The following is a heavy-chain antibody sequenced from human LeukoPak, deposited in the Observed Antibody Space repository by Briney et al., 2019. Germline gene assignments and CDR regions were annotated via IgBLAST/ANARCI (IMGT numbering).Heavy chain of an antibody. CDR3: ATDFYDST. V-gene: IGHV3-15*07. Sequence: GGSLRLSCATSGSTFSNAWMNRVRQAPGKGLEWVGRIRSSSDGGTIDYAAPVKGRFTLSRDDSKTTLYLQMNSLQTEDTAVYYCATDFYDSTWGQGTLVTVSS. CDR1: GSTFSNAW. J-gene: IGHJ5*02. CDR2: IRSSSDGGTI. D-gene: IGHD3-22*01.